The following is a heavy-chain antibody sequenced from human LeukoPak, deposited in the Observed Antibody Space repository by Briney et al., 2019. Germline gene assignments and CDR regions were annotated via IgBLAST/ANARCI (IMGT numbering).Heavy chain of an antibody. Sequence: PGGSLRLSCAASGFTFSSYGMHWVRQAPGKGLEWVAVIWYDGSNKYYADSVKGRFTISRDNSKNTLYLQMNSLRAEDTAVYYCTTDGNLSGPKGDYWGQGTLVTVSS. V-gene: IGHV3-33*01. D-gene: IGHD1-26*01. J-gene: IGHJ4*02. CDR3: TTDGNLSGPKGDY. CDR2: IWYDGSNK. CDR1: GFTFSSYG.